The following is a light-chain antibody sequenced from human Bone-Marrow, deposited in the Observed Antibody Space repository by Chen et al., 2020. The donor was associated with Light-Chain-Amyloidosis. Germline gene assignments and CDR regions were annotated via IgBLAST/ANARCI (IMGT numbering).Light chain of an antibody. CDR3: SSYTITNTLV. J-gene: IGLJ1*01. V-gene: IGLV2-14*01. CDR2: EVT. Sequence: QSALTQPASVSGSPGQSNTTSCTGTSSDVGGDNHVSWYQQHPDKAPKLMIYEVTNRPSWVPDRFSGSKSDNTASLTISGLQPEDEADYFCSSYTITNTLVFGSGTRVTVL. CDR1: SSDVGGDNH.